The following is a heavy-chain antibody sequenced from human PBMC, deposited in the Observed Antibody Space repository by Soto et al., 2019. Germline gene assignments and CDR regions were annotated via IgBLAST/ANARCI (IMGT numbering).Heavy chain of an antibody. CDR2: INHSGST. Sequence: SETLSLTCAVYGGSFSGYYWSWIRQPPGKGLEWIGEINHSGSTNYNPSLKSRVTISVDTSKNQFSLKLSSVTAADTAVYYCARARRPITIFGVVTLDYWGQGTLVTVSS. V-gene: IGHV4-34*01. J-gene: IGHJ4*02. CDR1: GGSFSGYY. D-gene: IGHD3-3*01. CDR3: ARARRPITIFGVVTLDY.